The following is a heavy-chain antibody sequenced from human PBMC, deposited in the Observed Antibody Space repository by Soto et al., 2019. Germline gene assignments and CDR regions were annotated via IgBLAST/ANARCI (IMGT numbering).Heavy chain of an antibody. CDR2: ISWDSRSV. D-gene: IGHD2-15*01. J-gene: IGHJ4*02. CDR3: AGGAVVVVAATLSH. Sequence: GGSLRLSCAVSGFTFEDYAMHWVRQAPGKGLEWVSGISWDSRSVAYADSAKGRFTISRDNAENSLHLQMNSLRAEDTAVYYCAGGAVVVVAATLSHWGQGTLVTVSS. CDR1: GFTFEDYA. V-gene: IGHV3-9*01.